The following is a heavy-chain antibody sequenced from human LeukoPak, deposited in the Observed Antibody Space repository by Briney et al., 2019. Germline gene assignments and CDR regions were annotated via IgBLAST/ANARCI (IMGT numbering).Heavy chain of an antibody. J-gene: IGHJ5*02. D-gene: IGHD3-10*01. Sequence: SETLSLTCTVSGGSISSYYWSWIRQPPGKGLEWIGYIYYSGSTNYNPSLKSRVTISVDTSKNQFSLKLSSVTAADTAVYYCARQGEDVLLWFGEYNNWFDPWGQRTLVTVSS. CDR2: IYYSGST. CDR3: ARQGEDVLLWFGEYNNWFDP. CDR1: GGSISSYY. V-gene: IGHV4-59*08.